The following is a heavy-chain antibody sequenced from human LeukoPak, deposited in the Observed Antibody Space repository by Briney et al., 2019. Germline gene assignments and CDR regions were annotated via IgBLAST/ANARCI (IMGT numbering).Heavy chain of an antibody. CDR1: GGSISSSSYY. CDR2: IYYSGST. V-gene: IGHV4-39*01. J-gene: IGHJ5*02. Sequence: SSETLSLTCTVSGGSISSSSYYWGWIRQPPGKGLEWIGSIYYSGSTYYNPSLKSRVTISVDTSKNQFSLKLSSVTAADTAVYYCARGLERREGWFDPWGQGTLVTVSS. D-gene: IGHD1-1*01. CDR3: ARGLERREGWFDP.